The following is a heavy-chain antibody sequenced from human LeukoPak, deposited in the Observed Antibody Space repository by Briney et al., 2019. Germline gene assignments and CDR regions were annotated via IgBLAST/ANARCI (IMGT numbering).Heavy chain of an antibody. CDR1: GGSISNYY. J-gene: IGHJ6*03. Sequence: PSETLSLTCTVSGGSISNYYWTWLRQPAGKGLEWIGRIYTSGGTNYTPSLKSRVTMSVDTSKNQFSLKLSSVTAADTAVYYCARLNYYYYYMDVWGKGTTVTISS. CDR3: ARLNYYYYYMDV. CDR2: IYTSGGT. V-gene: IGHV4-4*07.